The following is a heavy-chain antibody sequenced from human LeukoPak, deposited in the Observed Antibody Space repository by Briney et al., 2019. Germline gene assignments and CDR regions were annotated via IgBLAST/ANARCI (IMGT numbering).Heavy chain of an antibody. CDR2: ISGSGGST. Sequence: PGGSLRLSCAASGFTFSGYAMTWVRQAPGKRLECVSAISGSGGSTYYADSVKGRFTISRDNSNNTLSLQMNSLRADDTAVYYCAKGGLRPVFDYWGQGTLVTVSS. CDR3: AKGGLRPVFDY. CDR1: GFTFSGYA. V-gene: IGHV3-23*01. D-gene: IGHD2-15*01. J-gene: IGHJ4*02.